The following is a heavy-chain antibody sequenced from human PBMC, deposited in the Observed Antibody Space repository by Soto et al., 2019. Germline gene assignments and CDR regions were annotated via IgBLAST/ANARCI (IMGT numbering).Heavy chain of an antibody. Sequence: PSETLSLTCTVCGGSISSGGYYWSWIRQHPGKGLEWIGYIYYIGSTYYNPSLKSRVTISVDTSKNQFSLRLTSVTAADTAVYYCATWVAPGKSFFDSWGQGTLVAVCS. D-gene: IGHD6-13*01. CDR2: IYYIGST. V-gene: IGHV4-31*03. CDR1: GGSISSGGYY. CDR3: ATWVAPGKSFFDS. J-gene: IGHJ4*02.